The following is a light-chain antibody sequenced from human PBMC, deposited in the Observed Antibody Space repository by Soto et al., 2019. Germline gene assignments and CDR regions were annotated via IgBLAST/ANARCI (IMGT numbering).Light chain of an antibody. CDR3: SLYTSSSTSWV. Sequence: QSALTQPPSVSGSPGQSVTISCTGTSSDVGSYNRVSWYQQPPGTAPKLMIYEVSNRPSGVPDRFSGSKSGNTASLTISGLQAEDEADYCCSLYTSSSTSWVFGGGTKVTVL. V-gene: IGLV2-18*01. J-gene: IGLJ3*02. CDR1: SSDVGSYNR. CDR2: EVS.